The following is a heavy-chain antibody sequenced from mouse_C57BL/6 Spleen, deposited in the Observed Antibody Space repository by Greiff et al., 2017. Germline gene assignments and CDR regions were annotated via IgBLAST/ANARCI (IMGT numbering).Heavy chain of an antibody. V-gene: IGHV1-82*01. CDR2: IYPGDGDT. CDR3: VRDYGSSYAYAMDY. Sequence: QVQLQQSGPELVKPGASVKISCKASGYAFSSSWMNWVKQRPGKGLEWIGRIYPGDGDTNYNGKFKGKATLTADKSSSTTYMQLSSLTSEDSAVYFGVRDYGSSYAYAMDYWGKRASVTVSA. D-gene: IGHD1-1*01. J-gene: IGHJ4*01. CDR1: GYAFSSSW.